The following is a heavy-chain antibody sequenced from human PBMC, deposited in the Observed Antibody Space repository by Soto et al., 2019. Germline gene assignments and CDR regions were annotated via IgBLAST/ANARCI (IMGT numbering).Heavy chain of an antibody. V-gene: IGHV3-23*01. CDR1: GFPFSSYT. Sequence: GVSRRFSCVASGFPFSSYTMSWVRQAPGKGLEWVSSFSGRDATTYYADSVKGRFTISRANSKNTLYLQMNSLRAEDTALYFCVRTIVGATKGGWFDPWGQGALVTVSS. CDR2: FSGRDATT. J-gene: IGHJ5*02. CDR3: VRTIVGATKGGWFDP. D-gene: IGHD1-26*01.